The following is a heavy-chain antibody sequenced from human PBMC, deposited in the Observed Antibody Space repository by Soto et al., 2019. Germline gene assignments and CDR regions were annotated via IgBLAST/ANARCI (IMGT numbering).Heavy chain of an antibody. Sequence: NPSETVALTCTVSGGSISSSSYYWGWIRQPPGKGLEWIGSIYYSGSTYYNPSLKSRVAISVGTSKNQFSLKLSSVTAADTAVYYCARHPFKIGFVPGPDNWFDPWGQGTLVTVSS. CDR2: IYYSGST. CDR1: GGSISSSSYY. J-gene: IGHJ5*02. V-gene: IGHV4-39*01. CDR3: ARHPFKIGFVPGPDNWFDP. D-gene: IGHD3-10*01.